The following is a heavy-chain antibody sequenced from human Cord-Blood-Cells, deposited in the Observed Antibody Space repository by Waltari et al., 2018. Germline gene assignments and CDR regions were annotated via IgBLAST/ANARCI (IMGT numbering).Heavy chain of an antibody. Sequence: QVQLVQSGAEVKKHGTSVKVSCKASGDTFSSYAISWVRQAPGQGLEWMGGIIPIFGTANYAQKFQGRVTITADESTSTAYMELSSLRSEDTAVYYCARDIIGDRGFDYWGQGTLVTVSS. V-gene: IGHV1-69*01. D-gene: IGHD7-27*01. CDR1: GDTFSSYA. CDR3: ARDIIGDRGFDY. CDR2: IIPIFGTA. J-gene: IGHJ4*02.